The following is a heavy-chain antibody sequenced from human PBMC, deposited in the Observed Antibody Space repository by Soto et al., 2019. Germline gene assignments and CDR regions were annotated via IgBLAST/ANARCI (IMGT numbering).Heavy chain of an antibody. J-gene: IGHJ4*02. CDR3: ASAAGDYVRKGFAYDLFDY. Sequence: SVKVSCKASGGTFSSYAISWVRQAPGQGLEWMGGIIPIFGTANYAQKFQGRVTITADESTSTAYMELSSLRSEDTAVYYCASAAGDYVRKGFAYDLFDYWGQGTLVTVSS. CDR1: GGTFSSYA. CDR2: IIPIFGTA. D-gene: IGHD3-22*01. V-gene: IGHV1-69*13.